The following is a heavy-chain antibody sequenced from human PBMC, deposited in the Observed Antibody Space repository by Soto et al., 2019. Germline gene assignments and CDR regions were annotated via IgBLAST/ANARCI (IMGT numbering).Heavy chain of an antibody. V-gene: IGHV4-30-2*01. D-gene: IGHD3-10*01. CDR3: ARAVAPYFGTWFDP. J-gene: IGHJ5*02. CDR2: ISHTGST. Sequence: SETLSLTCAVSGGSITSGNSYSWSWIRQPPGKGLEWIGSISHTGSTSYNPSLKSRLTMSVDKSKNQFSLRLSSVTAADMAVYYCARAVAPYFGTWFDPWGQGILVTVCS. CDR1: GGSITSGNSYS.